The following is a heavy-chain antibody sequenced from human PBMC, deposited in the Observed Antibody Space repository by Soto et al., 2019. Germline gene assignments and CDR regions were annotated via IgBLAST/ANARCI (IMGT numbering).Heavy chain of an antibody. V-gene: IGHV1-46*01. D-gene: IGHD3-10*01. Sequence: GASVKVSCKASGYTFTSYYMHWVRQAPGQGLEWMGIINPSGGSTSYAQKFQGRVTITTDKSTSTAYMELSSLRSEDTAVYYCASSDGSGSYFTINWFDPWGQGTLVTVSS. CDR2: INPSGGST. CDR1: GYTFTSYY. J-gene: IGHJ5*02. CDR3: ASSDGSGSYFTINWFDP.